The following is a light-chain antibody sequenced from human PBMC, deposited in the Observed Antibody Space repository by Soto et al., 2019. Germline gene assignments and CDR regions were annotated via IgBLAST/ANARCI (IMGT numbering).Light chain of an antibody. CDR1: QSISSW. Sequence: DIQMTQSPSTLSASVGDRVTITCRASQSISSWLAWYQQKPGKAPKLLIYKASSLESGVLSRFSGSGSGTEFTLTISSRQPDAFATYYCQQYNRYSPMYTFGKGTKLEIK. CDR3: QQYNRYSPMYT. J-gene: IGKJ2*01. CDR2: KAS. V-gene: IGKV1-5*03.